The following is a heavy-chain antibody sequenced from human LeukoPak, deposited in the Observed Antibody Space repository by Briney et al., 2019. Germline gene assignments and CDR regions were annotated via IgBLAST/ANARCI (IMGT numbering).Heavy chain of an antibody. CDR3: ARHLFTLTDFYITPSVLDY. V-gene: IGHV4-39*01. Sequence: SETLSLTCTVSGGSISSDSYYWGWIRQPPGKGLEWLGRIYYSGSTYYNPSLKSRVILSVETSKNQFSLYLRSVTAADTAVYYCARHLFTLTDFYITPSVLDYWDQGTLVTVSS. J-gene: IGHJ4*02. CDR2: IYYSGST. CDR1: GGSISSDSYY. D-gene: IGHD3-9*01.